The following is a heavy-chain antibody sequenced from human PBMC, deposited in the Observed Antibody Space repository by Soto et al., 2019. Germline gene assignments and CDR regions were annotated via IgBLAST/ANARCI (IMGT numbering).Heavy chain of an antibody. Sequence: GGSLRLSSAASGFTFSSYAMSWVRQAPGKGLEWVSAISGSGGSTYYADSVKGRFTISRDNSKNTLYLQMNSLRAEDTAVYYCATPAGDIVVVPAAIGGMDVWGQGTTVTVSS. CDR2: ISGSGGST. D-gene: IGHD2-2*01. J-gene: IGHJ6*02. CDR1: GFTFSSYA. V-gene: IGHV3-23*01. CDR3: ATPAGDIVVVPAAIGGMDV.